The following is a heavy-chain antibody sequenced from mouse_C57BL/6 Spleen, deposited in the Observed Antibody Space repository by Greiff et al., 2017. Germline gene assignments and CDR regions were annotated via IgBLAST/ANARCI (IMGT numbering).Heavy chain of an antibody. CDR2: INPGGGGN. CDR1: GYAFTNYW. V-gene: IGHV1-54*01. D-gene: IGHD2-2*01. Sequence: QVQLQQSGAELVRPGTSVKVSCKASGYAFTNYWIEWVQQRPGQGLEWIGVINPGGGGNNYNEKVKGKGTLTADKSSSTASMQLILLTSENSAVYFCARSPLSTMVKGDAMDYWGQGTSVTVSS. CDR3: ARSPLSTMVKGDAMDY. J-gene: IGHJ4*01.